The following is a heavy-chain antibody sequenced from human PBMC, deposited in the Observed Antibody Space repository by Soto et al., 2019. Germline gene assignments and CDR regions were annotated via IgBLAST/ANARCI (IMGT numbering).Heavy chain of an antibody. J-gene: IGHJ3*02. Sequence: QVQLVQSGAGVKKPGASVKVSCKASGYTFTGYYMHWVRQAPGQGLEWMGWINPNSGGTNYAQKFQGWVTRTRDTSISTAYMELSRLRSDDTAVYHCARGVFYGDGDAFDIWGQGTMVTVSS. CDR1: GYTFTGYY. D-gene: IGHD4-17*01. CDR2: INPNSGGT. V-gene: IGHV1-2*04. CDR3: ARGVFYGDGDAFDI.